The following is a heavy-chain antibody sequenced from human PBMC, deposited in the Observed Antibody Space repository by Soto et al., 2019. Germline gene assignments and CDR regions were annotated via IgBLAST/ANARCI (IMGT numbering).Heavy chain of an antibody. CDR3: ARDPLTGTRGKSVLGY. CDR2: IWYDGSNK. D-gene: IGHD1-1*01. V-gene: IGHV3-33*01. Sequence: QVQLVESGGGVVQPGRSLRLSCAASGFTFSSYGMHWVRQAPGKGLEWVAVIWYDGSNKYYADSVKGRFTISRDNSKNTLYLQMNSLRDEDTAVYYCARDPLTGTRGKSVLGYWGQGTLVTVSS. CDR1: GFTFSSYG. J-gene: IGHJ4*02.